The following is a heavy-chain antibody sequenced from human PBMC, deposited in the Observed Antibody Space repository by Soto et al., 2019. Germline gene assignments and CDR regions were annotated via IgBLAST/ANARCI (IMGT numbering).Heavy chain of an antibody. Sequence: EVQLVESGGGLVQPGGSLKLSCAASGFTFSGSAMHWVRQASGKGLEWVGRIRSKANSYATAYAASVKGRFTISRDNSKNTAYLQMNSLKTEDTAVYYCTRRLPDSYDGSVADAFDIWGQGTMVTVSS. CDR1: GFTFSGSA. CDR3: TRRLPDSYDGSVADAFDI. V-gene: IGHV3-73*02. D-gene: IGHD3-22*01. CDR2: IRSKANSYAT. J-gene: IGHJ3*02.